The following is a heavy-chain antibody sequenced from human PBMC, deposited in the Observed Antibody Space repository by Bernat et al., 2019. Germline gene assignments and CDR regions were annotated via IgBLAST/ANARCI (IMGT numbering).Heavy chain of an antibody. V-gene: IGHV4-31*03. D-gene: IGHD3-22*01. CDR1: GGSISSSSSF. CDR3: ARESGGGYGRFDS. Sequence: QVQLQESGPVLLKPSQTLSLTCTVSGGSISSSSSFWSWIRQDPEKGLEWIGYIYYSGTTYFNPSLRSRVTMSTDTSKNQFSLKLTSVTAADTAVYYCARESGGGYGRFDSWGQGSLVTVSS. J-gene: IGHJ4*02. CDR2: IYYSGTT.